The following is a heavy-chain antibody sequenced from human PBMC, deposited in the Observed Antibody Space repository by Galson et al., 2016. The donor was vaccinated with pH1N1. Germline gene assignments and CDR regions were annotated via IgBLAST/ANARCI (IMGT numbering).Heavy chain of an antibody. CDR2: MNPNSGKT. D-gene: IGHD3-22*01. J-gene: IGHJ6*03. V-gene: IGHV1-8*01. CDR3: ARSGLWLKLGFEYAYYFMHV. Sequence: SVKVSCKASGYTFTEYDINWVRQATGQGLEWMGWMNPNSGKTGFAPKFQGRVTMTRSISIGTAYMELSSLTSDDTAVYYSARSGLWLKLGFEYAYYFMHVWGKGTTVTVSS. CDR1: GYTFTEYD.